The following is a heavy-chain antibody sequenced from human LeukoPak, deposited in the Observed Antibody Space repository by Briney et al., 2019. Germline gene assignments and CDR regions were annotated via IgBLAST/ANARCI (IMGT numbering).Heavy chain of an antibody. CDR2: MNPNSGNT. CDR3: ARGHPYDSSGYVDY. D-gene: IGHD3-22*01. Sequence: GASVKVSCKASGYTFTSYDINWVRQATGQGLEWMGWMNPNSGNTGYAQKFQGRVTITRNPSISTAYMELSSLRSEDTAVYYCARGHPYDSSGYVDYWGQGTLVTVSS. J-gene: IGHJ4*02. CDR1: GYTFTSYD. V-gene: IGHV1-8*03.